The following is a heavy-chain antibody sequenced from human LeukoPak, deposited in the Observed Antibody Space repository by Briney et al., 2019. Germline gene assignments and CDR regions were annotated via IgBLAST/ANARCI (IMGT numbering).Heavy chain of an antibody. D-gene: IGHD2-21*01. CDR2: ISTNGGST. J-gene: IGHJ4*02. CDR3: VKGSEGSRPYYFDY. CDR1: GFTFSSYA. Sequence: PGGSLRLSCAASGFTFSSYAMSWVRQAPGEGLEWVSAISTNGGSTYFADSVKGRFTITRDNSKNTLSLEMNSLRPEDTAVYYCVKGSEGSRPYYFDYWGQGTLLTVSS. V-gene: IGHV3-23*01.